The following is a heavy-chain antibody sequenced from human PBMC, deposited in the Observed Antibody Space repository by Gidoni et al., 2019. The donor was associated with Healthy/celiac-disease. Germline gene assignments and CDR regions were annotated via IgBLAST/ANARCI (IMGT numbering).Heavy chain of an antibody. V-gene: IGHV4-34*01. J-gene: IGHJ4*02. CDR1: GGSFSGYY. CDR2: INHSGST. Sequence: QVQLQQWGAGLLKPSETLSLTCAAYGGSFSGYYWSWIRQPPGKGLEWIGEINHSGSTNYNPSLKSRVTISVDTSKNQFSLKLSSVTAADTAVYYCARGGVVVVARLDYWGQGTLVTVSS. D-gene: IGHD2-15*01. CDR3: ARGGVVVVARLDY.